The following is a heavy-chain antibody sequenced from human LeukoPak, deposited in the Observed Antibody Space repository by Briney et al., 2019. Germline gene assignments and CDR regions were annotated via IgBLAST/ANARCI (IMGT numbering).Heavy chain of an antibody. Sequence: GGSLRLSCAASGFTFTTYEMNWVRQVPGKGPEWVSYTSSSGSTIYYADSVKGRFTISRDNAKNSLYLQMNSLRAEDTAVYYCARFSARVLSSPYYFDYWGQGTLVTVSS. CDR3: ARFSARVLSSPYYFDY. V-gene: IGHV3-48*03. CDR1: GFTFTTYE. CDR2: TSSSGSTI. J-gene: IGHJ4*02. D-gene: IGHD6-13*01.